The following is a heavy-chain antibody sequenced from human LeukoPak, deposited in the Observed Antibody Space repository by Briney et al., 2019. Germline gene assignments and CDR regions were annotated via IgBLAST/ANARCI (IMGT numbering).Heavy chain of an antibody. V-gene: IGHV1-46*01. CDR2: FNPSGGST. Sequence: ASVKVSCKASGYTFTNYYMHWVRQAPGQGLEWMGVFNPSGGSTSYAQKLQGRVTMTRDTSTSTAYMELSRLRSDDTAVYYCAREDGKITMVRGVILSWGQGTLVTVSS. D-gene: IGHD3-10*01. J-gene: IGHJ5*02. CDR1: GYTFTNYY. CDR3: AREDGKITMVRGVILS.